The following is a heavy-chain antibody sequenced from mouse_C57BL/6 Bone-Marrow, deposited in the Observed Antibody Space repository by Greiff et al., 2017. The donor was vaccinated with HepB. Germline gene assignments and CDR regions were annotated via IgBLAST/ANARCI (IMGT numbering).Heavy chain of an antibody. J-gene: IGHJ2*01. CDR2: ISSGGSYT. CDR1: GFTFSSYG. CDR3: ARHWGY. V-gene: IGHV5-6*01. Sequence: EVQLVESGGDLVKPGGSLKLSCAASGFTFSSYGMSWVRQTPDKRLEWVATISSGGSYTYYPDSVKGRFTISRDNAKNTLYLQMSSLKSEDTAMYYCARHWGYWGQGTTLTVSS.